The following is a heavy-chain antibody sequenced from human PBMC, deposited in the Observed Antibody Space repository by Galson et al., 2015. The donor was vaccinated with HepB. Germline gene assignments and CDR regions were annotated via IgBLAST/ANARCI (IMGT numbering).Heavy chain of an antibody. CDR2: ISSSSSYI. J-gene: IGHJ6*02. CDR3: ARVGIVGATYDYYYYGMDV. V-gene: IGHV3-21*01. CDR1: GFTFSSYS. D-gene: IGHD1-26*01. Sequence: SLRLSCAASGFTFSSYSMNWVRQAPGKGLEWVSSISSSSSYIYYADSVKGRFTISRDNAKNSLYLQMNSLRAEDTAVYYCARVGIVGATYDYYYYGMDVWGQGTTVTVSS.